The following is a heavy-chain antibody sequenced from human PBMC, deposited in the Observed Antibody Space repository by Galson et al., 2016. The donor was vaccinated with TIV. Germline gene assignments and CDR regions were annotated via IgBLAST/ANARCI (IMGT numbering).Heavy chain of an antibody. Sequence: SVKVSCKASGYIFINYYIHWVRQAPGQGLEWLGWFNPDSGATQYAQKFQGRVTMTRDTSISTSYMELRRLISDDTAVYYCARVNWARAFDYWGQGTQVTVAS. J-gene: IGHJ4*02. D-gene: IGHD7-27*01. V-gene: IGHV1-2*02. CDR2: FNPDSGAT. CDR1: GYIFINYY. CDR3: ARVNWARAFDY.